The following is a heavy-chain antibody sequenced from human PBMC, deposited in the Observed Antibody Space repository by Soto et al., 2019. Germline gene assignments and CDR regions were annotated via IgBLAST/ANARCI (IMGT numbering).Heavy chain of an antibody. CDR1: GGSISSSPYF. Sequence: LSLTCTVSGGSISSSPYFWGWIRQPPGRGLEWIGSIDYRGTTYYNASLKSRVTLSLDTSKNQFSLKVNSLTAADTAVYFCSRRAPEGFDPWGQGTLVTVSS. CDR2: IDYRGTT. V-gene: IGHV4-39*01. CDR3: SRRAPEGFDP. J-gene: IGHJ5*02.